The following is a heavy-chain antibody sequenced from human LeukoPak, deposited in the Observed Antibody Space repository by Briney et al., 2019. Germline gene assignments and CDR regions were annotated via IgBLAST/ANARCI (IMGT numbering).Heavy chain of an antibody. Sequence: GGSLRLSCAASGFTFSSYAMHWVRQAPGKGLEWVAVISYDGSKKSYADSVKGRFTISRDNSKNTLYLQMNSLRAEDTAVYYCARGTLDYWGQGTLVTVSS. CDR2: ISYDGSKK. CDR3: ARGTLDY. D-gene: IGHD1-14*01. J-gene: IGHJ4*02. CDR1: GFTFSSYA. V-gene: IGHV3-30*14.